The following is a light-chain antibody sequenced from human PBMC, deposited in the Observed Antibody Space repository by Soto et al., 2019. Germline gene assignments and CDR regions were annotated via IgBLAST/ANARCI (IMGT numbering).Light chain of an antibody. CDR3: AAWDDSLNAYV. CDR2: SDK. J-gene: IGLJ1*01. Sequence: QSVLTQPPSASGTPGQRVTISCSESNSNIGSNTVNWYQQLPGTAPRFLIYSDKQRPPGVPERFSGSKSGTSASLAIGGLQSEDEADYYCAAWDDSLNAYVFGTGTKVTVL. V-gene: IGLV1-44*01. CDR1: NSNIGSNT.